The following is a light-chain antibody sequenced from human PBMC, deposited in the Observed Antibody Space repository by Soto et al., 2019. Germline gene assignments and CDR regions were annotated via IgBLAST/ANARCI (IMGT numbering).Light chain of an antibody. V-gene: IGLV2-8*01. Sequence: QSVLTQPPSASGSPGQSVTISCTGTSSDVGAYNYVSWYLQHPGKAPKLMIYEVTKRPSGVPDRFSGSKSGNTASLTVSGLQAEDEGDYYCSSHGGVNNVLFGGGTKLTVL. CDR3: SSHGGVNNVL. CDR1: SSDVGAYNY. J-gene: IGLJ3*02. CDR2: EVT.